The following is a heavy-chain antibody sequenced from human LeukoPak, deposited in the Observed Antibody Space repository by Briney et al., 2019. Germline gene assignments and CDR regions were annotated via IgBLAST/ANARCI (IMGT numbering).Heavy chain of an antibody. CDR1: GFNFSSYD. Sequence: GGSLRLSCGASGFNFSSYDMHWVRQAPGKSLEWVSTIGTAGDTYYPGSVKGRFTISRENAKNSLYLQMNSLRAGDTAVYYCARSPVSGGNSRSYSYYGMDVWGQGTTVTVPS. CDR3: ARSPVSGGNSRSYSYYGMDV. V-gene: IGHV3-13*04. J-gene: IGHJ6*02. D-gene: IGHD2-21*01. CDR2: IGTAGDT.